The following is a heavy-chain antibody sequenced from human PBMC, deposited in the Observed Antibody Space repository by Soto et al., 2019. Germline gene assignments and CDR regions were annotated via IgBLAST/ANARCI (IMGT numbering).Heavy chain of an antibody. CDR2: IDSDGGSI. J-gene: IGHJ6*01. D-gene: IGHD6-19*01. Sequence: GGSLRLSCAASGFTFSSYWMHWVRQAPGKGLVWVSRIDSDGGSITYADSVKGRFTISRDNAKNTLYLQMNSLRAEDTAVYYCSIEGRSRWPSDYSGQRTFDIVSSGM. CDR3: SIEGRSRWPSDYSGQRTFDIVSSGM. CDR1: GFTFSSYW. V-gene: IGHV3-74*01.